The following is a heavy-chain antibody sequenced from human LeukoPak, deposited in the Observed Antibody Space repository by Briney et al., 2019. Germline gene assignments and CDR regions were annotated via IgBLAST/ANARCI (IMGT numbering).Heavy chain of an antibody. Sequence: GASVKVSCKASGYTFTSYDINWVRQATGQGLEWMGWMNPNSGNTGYAQKFKGRVTMTRNNSISTAYMELSSLRSEDTAVYYCARARYYYYYMDVWGKGTTVTVSS. CDR2: MNPNSGNT. J-gene: IGHJ6*03. V-gene: IGHV1-8*01. CDR3: ARARYYYYYMDV. CDR1: GYTFTSYD.